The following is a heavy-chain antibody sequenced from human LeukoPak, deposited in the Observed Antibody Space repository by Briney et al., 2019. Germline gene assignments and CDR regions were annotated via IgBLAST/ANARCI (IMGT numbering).Heavy chain of an antibody. CDR2: IYYSGTT. CDR1: GGSISSSPYY. D-gene: IGHD5-12*01. CDR3: ARDYMATEHNWFDP. J-gene: IGHJ5*02. Sequence: SETLSLTCTVSGGSISSSPYYWGWIRQPPGKGLEWIGSIYYSGTTHHNPSLKSRVTISVDTSKNQFSLKLSSVTAADTAVYYCARDYMATEHNWFDPWGQGTLVTVSS. V-gene: IGHV4-39*07.